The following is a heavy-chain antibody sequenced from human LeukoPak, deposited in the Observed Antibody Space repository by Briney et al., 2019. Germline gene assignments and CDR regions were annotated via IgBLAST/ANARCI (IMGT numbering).Heavy chain of an antibody. CDR1: GGTFSSYA. CDR2: IIPIFGTA. D-gene: IGHD5-12*01. J-gene: IGHJ6*03. CDR3: ARGAIVATIEISRPYYYYYMDV. Sequence: VASVKVSCKASGGTFSSYAISWVRQAPGQGLEWMGGIIPIFGTANYAQKFQGRVTITADESTSTAYMERSSLRSEDTAVYYCARGAIVATIEISRPYYYYYMDVWGKGTTVTISS. V-gene: IGHV1-69*13.